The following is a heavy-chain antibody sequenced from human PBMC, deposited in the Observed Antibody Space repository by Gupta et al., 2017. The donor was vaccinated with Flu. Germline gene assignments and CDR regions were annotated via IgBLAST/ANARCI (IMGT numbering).Heavy chain of an antibody. CDR1: GGTFSSYA. CDR3: AREALSIVGATTPTYWYFDL. D-gene: IGHD1-26*01. Sequence: QVQLVQSGAEVKKPGSSVKVSCKAPGGTFSSYAISWVRKAPGQGLEWMGGIIPIFGTSNYAQKFQGRVTITADESTSTAYMELSSLRSEDTAVYYCAREALSIVGATTPTYWYFDLWGRGTLVTVSS. V-gene: IGHV1-69*01. J-gene: IGHJ2*01. CDR2: IIPIFGTS.